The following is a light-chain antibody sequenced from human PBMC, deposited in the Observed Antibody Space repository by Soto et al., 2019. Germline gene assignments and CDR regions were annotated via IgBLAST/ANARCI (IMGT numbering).Light chain of an antibody. CDR1: SGSVSTANN. CDR3: ALFMGNGISV. Sequence: QAVVTQESSFSVSPGGTVTLTCGLISGSVSTANNPNWYQQTPGLAPRTLIYSTSTRSSGVPDRSSGSILGNKAALTITGAQADDESDYYCALFMGNGISVFGTGTKLTVL. CDR2: STS. J-gene: IGLJ1*01. V-gene: IGLV8-61*01.